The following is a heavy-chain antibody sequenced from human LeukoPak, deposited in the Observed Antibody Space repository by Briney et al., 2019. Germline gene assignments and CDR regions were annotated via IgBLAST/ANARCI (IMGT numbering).Heavy chain of an antibody. CDR3: AKDPGSSWQNYFDN. CDR1: GFTFSSNY. Sequence: GSLRLSCAASGFTFSSNYMSWVRQAPGKGLEWVSLIYSGGRTNYADSVKGRFTISRDNSKNTLYLQMNSLRAEDTAVYYCAKDPGSSWQNYFDNWGQGTLVTVSS. V-gene: IGHV3-53*01. CDR2: IYSGGRT. J-gene: IGHJ4*02. D-gene: IGHD6-13*01.